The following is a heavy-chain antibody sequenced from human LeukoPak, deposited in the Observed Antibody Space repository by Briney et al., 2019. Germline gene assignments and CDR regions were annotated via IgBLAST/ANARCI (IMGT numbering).Heavy chain of an antibody. CDR3: ASGTVTTNY. CDR2: IIPNSGGT. CDR1: GGTFSSYA. Sequence: SSVKVSCKASGGTFSSYAISWVRQAPGQGLEWMGGIIPNSGGTNYAQKFQGRVTMTRDTSISTAYMELSRLRSDDTAVYYCASGTVTTNYWGQGTLVTVSS. J-gene: IGHJ4*02. D-gene: IGHD4-11*01. V-gene: IGHV1-2*02.